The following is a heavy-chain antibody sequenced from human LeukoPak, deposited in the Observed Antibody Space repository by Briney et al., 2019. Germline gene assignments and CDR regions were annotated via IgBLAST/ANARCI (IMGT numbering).Heavy chain of an antibody. V-gene: IGHV1-2*02. J-gene: IGHJ4*02. CDR3: ARVARFLEWLPSFDY. CDR1: GYTFTGYY. CDR2: INPNSGGT. D-gene: IGHD3-3*01. Sequence: ASVKVSCKASGYTFTGYYMHWVRQAPGQGLEWMGWINPNSGGTNYAQKFQGRVTMTRDTSISTAYMELSRLGSDDTAVYYCARVARFLEWLPSFDYWGQGTLVTVSS.